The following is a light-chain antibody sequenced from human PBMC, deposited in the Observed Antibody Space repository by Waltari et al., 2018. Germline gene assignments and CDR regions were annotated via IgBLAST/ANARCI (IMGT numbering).Light chain of an antibody. J-gene: IGLJ1*01. V-gene: IGLV3-21*04. CDR2: YDR. Sequence: SYVVTQPPSVSVAPGETATITCGGDNIGTYSVHWYQQKAGQAPVLVIFYDRDRPSGIPVRFSGSTSVNTATLTISRVEAGDEARYYCHVWHPHVDPGVFGTGTEVTVL. CDR3: HVWHPHVDPGV. CDR1: NIGTYS.